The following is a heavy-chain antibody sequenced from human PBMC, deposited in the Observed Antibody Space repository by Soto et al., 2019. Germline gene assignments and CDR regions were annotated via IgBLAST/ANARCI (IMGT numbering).Heavy chain of an antibody. Sequence: SETLSLTCTVSGGSISSSSYYWGWIRQPPGKGLEWIGSIYYSGSTYYNPSLKSRVTISVDTSKNQFSLKLSSVTAADTAVYYCARQDNYYGSGSYSTSPTQYYYGMDVRGQGTTVT. J-gene: IGHJ6*02. CDR3: ARQDNYYGSGSYSTSPTQYYYGMDV. CDR2: IYYSGST. D-gene: IGHD3-10*01. V-gene: IGHV4-39*01. CDR1: GGSISSSSYY.